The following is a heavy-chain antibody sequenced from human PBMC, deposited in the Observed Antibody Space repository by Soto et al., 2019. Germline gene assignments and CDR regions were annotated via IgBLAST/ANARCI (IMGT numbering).Heavy chain of an antibody. Sequence: LTCTVSGASMTNSSWHWIRQPPGKGLEWVGYVSYSGNTRHNPSLKNRVTISVDSSKNRFYLKLTSVTAADTALYYCARDRTSFGLHVWGQGTKVTVS. CDR3: ARDRTSFGLHV. V-gene: IGHV4-59*01. J-gene: IGHJ6*02. D-gene: IGHD1-7*01. CDR2: VSYSGNT. CDR1: GASMTNSS.